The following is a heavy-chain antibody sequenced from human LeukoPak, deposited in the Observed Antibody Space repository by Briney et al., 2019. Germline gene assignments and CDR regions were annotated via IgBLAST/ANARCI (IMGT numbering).Heavy chain of an antibody. CDR3: ARGPYGDYGFFDY. V-gene: IGHV1-69*05. CDR2: VIPIFGTA. CDR1: VGTFSSYA. Sequence: SVKVSCKVSVGTFSSYAISWVRQAPGQGLEWMGRVIPIFGTANYAQKFQGRDTITTNESTSTAYMELSSLRAEDTAVYCCARGPYGDYGFFDYWGQGTLVTVSS. D-gene: IGHD4-17*01. J-gene: IGHJ4*02.